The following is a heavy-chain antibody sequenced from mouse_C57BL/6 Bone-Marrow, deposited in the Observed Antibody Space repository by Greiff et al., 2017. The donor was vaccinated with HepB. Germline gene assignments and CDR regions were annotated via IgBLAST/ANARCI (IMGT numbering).Heavy chain of an antibody. J-gene: IGHJ4*01. CDR1: GFTFSDYG. V-gene: IGHV5-15*01. Sequence: EVKLVESGGGLVQPGGSLKLSCAASGFTFSDYGMAWVRQAPRKGPEWVAFISNLAYSIYYADTVTGRFTISRENAKNTLYLEMSSLRSEDTAMYYCARHGGNAMDDWGQGTSVTVSS. CDR2: ISNLAYSI. CDR3: ARHGGNAMDD.